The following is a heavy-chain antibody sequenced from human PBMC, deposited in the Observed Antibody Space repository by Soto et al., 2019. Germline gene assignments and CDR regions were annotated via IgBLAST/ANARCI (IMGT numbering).Heavy chain of an antibody. D-gene: IGHD3-10*01. Sequence: ASVKVSCKASGYTFTSHGISWVRQAPGQGLEWMGWISAYNGDTNYAQKLQGRVTVTTDRSTSTAYMELRSLRSEDTAVYYCARMVRGSNIDYYHYMDVWGKGTKVTVSS. J-gene: IGHJ6*03. CDR3: ARMVRGSNIDYYHYMDV. CDR1: GYTFTSHG. V-gene: IGHV1-18*01. CDR2: ISAYNGDT.